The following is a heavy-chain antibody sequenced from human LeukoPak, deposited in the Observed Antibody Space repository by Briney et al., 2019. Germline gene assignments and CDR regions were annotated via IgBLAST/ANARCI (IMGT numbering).Heavy chain of an antibody. CDR3: ERDNSFDAFDI. D-gene: IGHD4-11*01. CDR2: IIPILGIA. Sequence: SVKVSCKASGGTFSSYAISWVRQAPGQGLEWMGRIIPILGIANYAQKFQGRVTITADKSTSTAYMELSSLRSEDTAVYYCERDNSFDAFDIWGQGTRVTVSS. V-gene: IGHV1-69*04. CDR1: GGTFSSYA. J-gene: IGHJ3*02.